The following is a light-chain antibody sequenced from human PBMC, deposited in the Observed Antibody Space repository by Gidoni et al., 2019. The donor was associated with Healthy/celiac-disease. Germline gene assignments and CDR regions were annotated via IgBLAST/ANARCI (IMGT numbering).Light chain of an antibody. V-gene: IGLV1-40*01. Sequence: QSVLTQPPSVSGAPGQRVTLSCTGSSSHIGAGYDVHWYQQLPGTAPKLLIYCNSNRPSGVPDRFSGSKSGTLASLAITGLQAEDEADYYCQSYDSSLSGSRVFGGGTKLTVL. J-gene: IGLJ3*02. CDR3: QSYDSSLSGSRV. CDR1: SSHIGAGYD. CDR2: CNS.